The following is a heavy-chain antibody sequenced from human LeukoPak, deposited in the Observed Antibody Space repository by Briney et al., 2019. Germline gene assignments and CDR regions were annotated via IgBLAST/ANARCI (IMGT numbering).Heavy chain of an antibody. Sequence: SETLSLTCAVYGGSFSGYYWSWIRQPPGKGLEWNGEINHSGSTNYNPSLKSRVTISVDTFKNQFSLKLSSVTAADTAVYYCARGRYYDYVWGSYRSREYAFDIWGQGTMVTVSS. V-gene: IGHV4-34*01. CDR3: ARGRYYDYVWGSYRSREYAFDI. CDR1: GGSFSGYY. J-gene: IGHJ3*02. CDR2: INHSGST. D-gene: IGHD3-16*02.